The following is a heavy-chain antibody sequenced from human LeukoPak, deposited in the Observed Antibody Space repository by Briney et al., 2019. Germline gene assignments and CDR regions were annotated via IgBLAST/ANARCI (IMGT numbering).Heavy chain of an antibody. J-gene: IGHJ4*02. CDR3: CAESVYGDLDY. CDR1: RASVSSHY. Sequence: SETLTLTCAVSRASVSSHYWTWISQSPGRGLEWIGHIYHSGTTKYNPSLKSRVTISVDTPKSQFSLKLKSVSAADTAVYFCCAESVYGDLDYWGQGTLVIVSS. D-gene: IGHD2-21*02. V-gene: IGHV4-59*02. CDR2: IYHSGTT.